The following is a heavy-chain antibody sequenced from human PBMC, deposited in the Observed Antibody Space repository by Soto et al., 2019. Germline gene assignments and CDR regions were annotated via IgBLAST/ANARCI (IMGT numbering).Heavy chain of an antibody. CDR1: GGTFSSYS. CDR2: IIPIFGTA. V-gene: IGHV1-69*01. CDR3: ARDGGRHSGGIDY. J-gene: IGHJ4*02. D-gene: IGHD1-26*01. Sequence: QVQLVQSGAEVKKPGSSVKVSCKASGGTFSSYSINWVRQAPGQGLEWMGEIIPIFGTANYAQKFQGRVTTTADESTSTACMELSSLRSEATAVYYCARDGGRHSGGIDYWGQGTLVTVSS.